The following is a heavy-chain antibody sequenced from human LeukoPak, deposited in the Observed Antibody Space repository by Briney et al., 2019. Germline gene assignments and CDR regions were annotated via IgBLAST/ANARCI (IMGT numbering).Heavy chain of an antibody. J-gene: IGHJ4*02. V-gene: IGHV4-30-4*08. CDR2: IYYSGSA. Sequence: SETLSLTCTVSGGSISSADYYWSWIRQPPGKGLEWIGYIYYSGSAYTNPSLESRVTISVDTSNNQFSLRLSSVTAADTAVYYCARILPWLQSGGGLFDYWGQGTLVTVSS. CDR1: GGSISSADYY. CDR3: ARILPWLQSGGGLFDY. D-gene: IGHD5-24*01.